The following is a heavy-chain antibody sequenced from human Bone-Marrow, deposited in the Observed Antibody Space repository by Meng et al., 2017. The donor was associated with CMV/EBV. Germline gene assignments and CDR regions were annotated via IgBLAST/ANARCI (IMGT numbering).Heavy chain of an antibody. CDR3: ARPPLGYCSSTSCFSAFDI. J-gene: IGHJ3*02. CDR2: VYPGDSDT. V-gene: IGHV5-51*01. CDR1: GYSFTSYW. Sequence: GESLKISCKGSGYSFTSYWIGWVRQMPGKGLEWMGIVYPGDSDTRYSPSFQGQVTISADKSISTAYLQWSSLKASDTAMYYCARPPLGYCSSTSCFSAFDIWGQGPTVTVSS. D-gene: IGHD2-2*01.